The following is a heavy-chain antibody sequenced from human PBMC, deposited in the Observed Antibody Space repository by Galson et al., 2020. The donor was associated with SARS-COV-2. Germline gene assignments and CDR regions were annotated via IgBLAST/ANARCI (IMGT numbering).Heavy chain of an antibody. V-gene: IGHV4-61*02. J-gene: IGHJ2*01. CDR3: ARGSKRWYFDL. CDR2: IYTSGST. Sequence: SETLSLTCTVSGGSISSGSYYWSWIRQPAGKGLEWIGRIYTSGSTNYNPSLKSRVTISVDTSKNQFSLKLSSVTAADTAVYYCARGSKRWYFDLWGRGTLVTVSS. CDR1: GGSISSGSYY. D-gene: IGHD2-2*01.